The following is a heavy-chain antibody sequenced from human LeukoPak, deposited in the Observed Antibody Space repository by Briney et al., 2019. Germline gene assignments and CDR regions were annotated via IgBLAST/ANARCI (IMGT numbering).Heavy chain of an antibody. D-gene: IGHD5-12*01. CDR3: AKDRGAYSGYDFFDY. V-gene: IGHV3-23*01. CDR1: GFTFDDYA. J-gene: IGHJ4*02. Sequence: GGSLRLSCAASGFTFDDYAMHWVRQAPGKGLEWVSAISGSGGSTYYADSVKGRFTISRDNPKNTLYLQMNSLRAEDTAVYYCAKDRGAYSGYDFFDYWGQGTLVTVSS. CDR2: ISGSGGST.